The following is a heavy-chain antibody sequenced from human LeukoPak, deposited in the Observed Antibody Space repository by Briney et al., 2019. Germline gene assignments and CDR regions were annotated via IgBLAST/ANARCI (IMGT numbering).Heavy chain of an antibody. J-gene: IGHJ3*02. CDR2: INQDGNVK. D-gene: IGHD3-3*01. CDR3: ARFSFWAFDM. V-gene: IGHV3-7*01. Sequence: GGSLRLSCAASGFTFSTFWMNWVRQTPGKGLEWVANINQDGNVKYYVDSVKGRFTISRDNAKSSLFLQLNSLRAEDTAVYYCARFSFWAFDMWGQGTTVTVSS. CDR1: GFTFSTFW.